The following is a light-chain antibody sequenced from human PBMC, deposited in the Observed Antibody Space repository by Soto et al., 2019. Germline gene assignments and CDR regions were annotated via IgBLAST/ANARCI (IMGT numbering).Light chain of an antibody. Sequence: QSALTQPRSVSGYPGQSVTISCSGTSSDVGRYNWVSWYQQHPGKAPKLMIYDVTQRPSGVPDRFSASKSGTTASLTISGLQVEDEADYYCCSPGGTRIVVFGGGTKVTVL. V-gene: IGLV2-11*01. J-gene: IGLJ2*01. CDR1: SSDVGRYNW. CDR2: DVT. CDR3: CSPGGTRIVV.